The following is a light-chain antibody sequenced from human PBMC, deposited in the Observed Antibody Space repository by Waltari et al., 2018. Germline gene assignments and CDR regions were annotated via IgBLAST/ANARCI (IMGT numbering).Light chain of an antibody. CDR3: QQRHNWPLT. V-gene: IGKV3D-20*02. CDR1: QSVSSSY. CDR2: GTS. J-gene: IGKJ4*01. Sequence: EVVVTQSPGTLSLSPGERATLSCRASQSVSSSYLAWYQQKPGQAPRLLIFGTSSRATGIPDRFSGSGSGADFTLTISGLEPEDFAVYYCQQRHNWPLTFGGGTKVEIK.